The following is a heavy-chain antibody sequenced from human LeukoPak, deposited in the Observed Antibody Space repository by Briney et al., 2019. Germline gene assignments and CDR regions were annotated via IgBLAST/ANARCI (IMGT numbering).Heavy chain of an antibody. J-gene: IGHJ4*02. D-gene: IGHD1-26*01. CDR1: GYTLTDLS. Sequence: ASVKVSCKVSGYTLTDLSMHWVRQAPGKGLEWVGSSALGDGETLYAQNSEGRVTMTEDTSTDTAYMEVSSLRSDDTAVYYCATAYGGNLVDFWGQGTLVTVSS. V-gene: IGHV1-24*01. CDR3: ATAYGGNLVDF. CDR2: SALGDGET.